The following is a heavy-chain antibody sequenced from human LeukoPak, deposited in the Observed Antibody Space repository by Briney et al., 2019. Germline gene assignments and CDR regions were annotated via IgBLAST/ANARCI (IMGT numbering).Heavy chain of an antibody. CDR2: ISYDGSNK. CDR1: GFTFSSYG. Sequence: PGRSLRLSCAASGFTFSSYGMHWVRQAPSKGLEWVAVISYDGSNKYYADSVKGRSTISRDNSKNTLYLQMNSLRAEDTAVYYCAKGDRGYSYGPDYWGQGTLVTVSS. V-gene: IGHV3-30*18. J-gene: IGHJ4*02. CDR3: AKGDRGYSYGPDY. D-gene: IGHD5-18*01.